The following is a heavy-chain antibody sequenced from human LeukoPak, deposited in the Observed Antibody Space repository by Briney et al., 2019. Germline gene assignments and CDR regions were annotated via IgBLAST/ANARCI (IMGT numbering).Heavy chain of an antibody. Sequence: SETLSLTCTVSGGSISSGDYYWSWIRQPPGKGLEWIGYIYYSGSTNYNPSLKSRVTISVDTSKNQFSLKLSSVTAADTAVYYCASTSGSGWYFDYWGQGTLVTVSS. CDR1: GGSISSGDYY. V-gene: IGHV4-61*08. D-gene: IGHD6-19*01. J-gene: IGHJ4*02. CDR3: ASTSGSGWYFDY. CDR2: IYYSGST.